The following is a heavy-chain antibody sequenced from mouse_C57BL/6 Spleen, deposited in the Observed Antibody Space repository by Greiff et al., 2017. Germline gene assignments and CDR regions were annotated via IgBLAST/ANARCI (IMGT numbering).Heavy chain of an antibody. Sequence: EVKLQESGPVLVKPGASVKMSCKASGYTFTDYYMNWVKQSHGKSLEWIGVINPYNGGTSYNQKFKGKATLTVDKSSSTAYMELNSLTSEDSAVYYCASPSDGYYVYFDYWGQGTTLTVSS. V-gene: IGHV1-19*01. CDR2: INPYNGGT. CDR3: ASPSDGYYVYFDY. J-gene: IGHJ2*01. CDR1: GYTFTDYY. D-gene: IGHD2-3*01.